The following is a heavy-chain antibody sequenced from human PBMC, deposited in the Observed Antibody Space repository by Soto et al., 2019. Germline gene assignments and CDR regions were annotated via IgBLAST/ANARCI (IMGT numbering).Heavy chain of an antibody. V-gene: IGHV1-18*04. CDR2: IRGYNGDT. CDR1: GYTFINFG. Sequence: ASVKVSCKTSGYTFINFGITWVRQAPGQGLEWVGKIRGYNGDTNYAPKLQGRVTMTTDTSTSTAYLELRTLRSDDTAVYYCARGRHRNPDYWGKGPLFTVSS. D-gene: IGHD4-4*01. J-gene: IGHJ4*02. CDR3: ARGRHRNPDY.